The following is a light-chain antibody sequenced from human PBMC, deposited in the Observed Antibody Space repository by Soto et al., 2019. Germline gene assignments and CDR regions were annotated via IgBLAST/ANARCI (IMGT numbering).Light chain of an antibody. Sequence: QSVLTQPPSASGSPGRSVTISCTGTSSDVGGYNYVSWYQQHPGKAPKLMIYEVSKRPSGVPDRFSGSKSGNTASLTVSGLQAEDEADYYCSSYAGSNTYVVFGGGTKLTVL. J-gene: IGLJ2*01. CDR3: SSYAGSNTYVV. CDR1: SSDVGGYNY. CDR2: EVS. V-gene: IGLV2-8*01.